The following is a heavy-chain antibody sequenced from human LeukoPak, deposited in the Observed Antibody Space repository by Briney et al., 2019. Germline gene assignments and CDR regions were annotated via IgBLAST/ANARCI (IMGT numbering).Heavy chain of an antibody. CDR2: ISYDGSNK. D-gene: IGHD2-15*01. CDR1: GFTFSSYA. J-gene: IGHJ4*02. V-gene: IGHV3-30*18. Sequence: GGSLRLSCAASGFTFSSYAMSWVRQAPGKGLEWVAVISYDGSNKYYADSVKGRFTISRDNSKNTLYLQVNSLRAEDTAVYYCAKDQDVYCSGGSCYFDYWGQGTLVTVSS. CDR3: AKDQDVYCSGGSCYFDY.